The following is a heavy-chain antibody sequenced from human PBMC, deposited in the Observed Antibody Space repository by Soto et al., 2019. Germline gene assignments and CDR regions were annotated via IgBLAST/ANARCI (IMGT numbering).Heavy chain of an antibody. D-gene: IGHD1-1*01. V-gene: IGHV3-30-3*01. J-gene: IGHJ6*02. Sequence: GGSLRLSCAAAGFTFSSYAMHWVRQAPGKGLEWVAVISYDGSNKYYADSVKGRFTISRDNSKNTLYLQMNSLRAEDTAVYYCARDWNYGYYGMDVWGQGTTVTVSS. CDR2: ISYDGSNK. CDR3: ARDWNYGYYGMDV. CDR1: GFTFSSYA.